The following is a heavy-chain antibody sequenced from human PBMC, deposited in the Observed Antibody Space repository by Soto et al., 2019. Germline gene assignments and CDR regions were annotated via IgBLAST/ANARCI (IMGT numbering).Heavy chain of an antibody. CDR2: INPATGAA. V-gene: IGHV1-2*02. D-gene: IGHD3-3*01. Sequence: QLHLVQSGAVVKKPGASVTVSCSASGYPVTAYYMHWVRQAPGRGLEWMGGINPATGAATYTQTFQGRVTMTRDTSPRTVFMELRGLTSEDPAVFYCARGGGVGVAGSAAFDMWGQGTLVTVSS. CDR3: ARGGGVGVAGSAAFDM. CDR1: GYPVTAYY. J-gene: IGHJ3*02.